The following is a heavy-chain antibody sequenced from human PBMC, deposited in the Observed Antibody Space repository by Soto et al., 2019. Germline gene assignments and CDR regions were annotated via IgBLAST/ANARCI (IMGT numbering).Heavy chain of an antibody. D-gene: IGHD6-13*01. CDR2: IYYSGST. CDR1: GASISNYY. V-gene: IGHV4-59*01. J-gene: IGHJ5*02. Sequence: SETLSLTCTVSGASISNYYWSWIRQPPGKGLEWIGYIYYSGSTNYNPSLKSRVTISVDTSKNQFSLKLSSVTAADTAVYYCASLYSSSWYQGWFDPWGQGTLVTVSS. CDR3: ASLYSSSWYQGWFDP.